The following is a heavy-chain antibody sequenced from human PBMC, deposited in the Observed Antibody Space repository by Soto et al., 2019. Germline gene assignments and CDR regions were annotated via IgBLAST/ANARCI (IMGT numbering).Heavy chain of an antibody. D-gene: IGHD2-15*01. CDR1: GFTVSSNY. V-gene: IGHV3-53*01. J-gene: IGHJ6*02. CDR3: ARERCSGGSCSRGYYYYGMDV. Sequence: ESGGGLIQPGGSLRLSCAASGFTVSSNYMSWVRQAPGKGLEWVSVIYSGGSTYYADSVKGRFTISRDNSKNTLYLQMNSLRAEDTAVYYCARERCSGGSCSRGYYYYGMDVWGQGTTVTVSS. CDR2: IYSGGST.